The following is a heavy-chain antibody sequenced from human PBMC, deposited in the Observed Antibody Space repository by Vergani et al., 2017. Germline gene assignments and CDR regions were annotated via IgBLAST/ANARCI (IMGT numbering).Heavy chain of an antibody. CDR1: GFTFSNAW. Sequence: EVQLVESGGGLVKPGGSLRLSCGASGFTFSNAWMSWVRQAPGKGLEWVGRIKSKDDGGTTDYAAPVKGRFTISRDDSKNTLYLQMSSLKTEDTAVYYCTTHKTDYYDSSGYYYWGQGTLVTVSS. J-gene: IGHJ4*02. CDR3: TTHKTDYYDSSGYYY. CDR2: IKSKDDGGTT. V-gene: IGHV3-15*01. D-gene: IGHD3-22*01.